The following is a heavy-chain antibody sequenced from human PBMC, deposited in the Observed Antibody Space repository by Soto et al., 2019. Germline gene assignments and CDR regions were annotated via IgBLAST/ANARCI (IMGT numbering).Heavy chain of an antibody. V-gene: IGHV1-46*01. Sequence: QVQLVQSGAEMKEPGASVKLSCKSSGYTFTSYYMHWVRQAPGQGLEWMGLINTDGGSTNPNGGRTNYAQNFQGRVTMTRDRSTNTVYMELSSLRSEDTAVYYCARDFEGGAFSPWGQGTLVTVSS. D-gene: IGHD3-9*01. CDR3: ARDFEGGAFSP. CDR1: GYTFTSYY. CDR2: INTDGGSTNPNGGRT. J-gene: IGHJ5*02.